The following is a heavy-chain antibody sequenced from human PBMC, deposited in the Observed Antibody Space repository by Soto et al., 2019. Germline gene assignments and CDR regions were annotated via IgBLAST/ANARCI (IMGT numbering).Heavy chain of an antibody. Sequence: PGESLKISCKGSGYSFTSYWIGWVRQMPGKGLEWMGIIYPGDSDTRYSPSFQGQVTISADKSISTAYLQWSSLKASDTAMYYCARRLADSFYYYYGMDVWGQGTTVTVSS. J-gene: IGHJ6*02. V-gene: IGHV5-51*01. CDR3: ARRLADSFYYYYGMDV. D-gene: IGHD3-16*02. CDR1: GYSFTSYW. CDR2: IYPGDSDT.